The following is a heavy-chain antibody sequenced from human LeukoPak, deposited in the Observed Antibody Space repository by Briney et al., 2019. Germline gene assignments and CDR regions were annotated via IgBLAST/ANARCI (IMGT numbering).Heavy chain of an antibody. CDR1: GFTFSNYN. D-gene: IGHD5-18*01. J-gene: IGHJ4*02. V-gene: IGHV3-21*01. CDR3: ARDQYSYGDGEDY. Sequence: GGSLRLSCAASGFTFSNYNMNWVRQAPGKGLEWVSSISSSTSYKNYADSVKGRFTISRDNAKNSLYLQMNSLRAEDTAVYYCARDQYSYGDGEDYWGQGTLVTVSS. CDR2: ISSSTSYK.